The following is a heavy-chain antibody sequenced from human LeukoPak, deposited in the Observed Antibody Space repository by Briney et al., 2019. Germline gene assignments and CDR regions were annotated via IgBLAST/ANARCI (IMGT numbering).Heavy chain of an antibody. CDR1: GYTFTSYD. V-gene: IGHV1-8*01. Sequence: ASVKVSCKASGYTFTSYDINWVRQATGQGLEWMGWMNPNSGNTGYAQKFQGRVTMTRNTSISTAYMELSSLRSEDTAVYYCAREPFWSGYSYYYYGMDVWGQGTTVTVSS. D-gene: IGHD3-3*01. CDR2: MNPNSGNT. CDR3: AREPFWSGYSYYYYGMDV. J-gene: IGHJ6*02.